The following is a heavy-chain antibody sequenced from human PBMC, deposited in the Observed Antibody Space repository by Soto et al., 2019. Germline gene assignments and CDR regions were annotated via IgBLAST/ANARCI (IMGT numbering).Heavy chain of an antibody. J-gene: IGHJ4*02. CDR2: IKPGTSDI. V-gene: IGHV5-51*01. CDR3: ARQLSRMCDF. Sequence: PGVSLQIPCKGVGYKFVSAWIGWGRQMLGPGPEWMGIIKPGTSDIRYSPSSRGHVTISADEAVSTAYLQWSSLKASDNALDYWARQLSRMCDFWCQGIRVTVTS. CDR1: GYKFVSAW.